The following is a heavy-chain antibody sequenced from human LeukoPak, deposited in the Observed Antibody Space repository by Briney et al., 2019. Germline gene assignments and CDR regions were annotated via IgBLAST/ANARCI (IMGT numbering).Heavy chain of an antibody. CDR2: ISAYNGNT. CDR1: GYTFTSYG. D-gene: IGHD3-3*01. CDR3: ARDPRFLEWSPRANYYYYGMDV. V-gene: IGHV1-18*01. Sequence: ASVKVSCKASGYTFTSYGISWVRQAPGQGLEWMGWISAYNGNTNYAQKLQGRVTMTTDTSTSTAYMELRSLRSDDTAVYYCARDPRFLEWSPRANYYYYGMDVWGQGTRSPSP. J-gene: IGHJ6*02.